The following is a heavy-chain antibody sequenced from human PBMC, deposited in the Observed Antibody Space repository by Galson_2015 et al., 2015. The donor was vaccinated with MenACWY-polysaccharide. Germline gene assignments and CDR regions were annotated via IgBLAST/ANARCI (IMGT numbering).Heavy chain of an antibody. Sequence: SLRLSCAASGFTFSSYSMNWVRQAPGKGLEWVSSISSSSSYIYYADSVKGRFTISRDNAKNSLYLQMNSLRAEDTAVYYCAKRGVGVVKDAFDIWGQGTMVTVSS. CDR3: AKRGVGVVKDAFDI. CDR1: GFTFSSYS. D-gene: IGHD3-3*01. J-gene: IGHJ3*02. V-gene: IGHV3-21*01. CDR2: ISSSSSYI.